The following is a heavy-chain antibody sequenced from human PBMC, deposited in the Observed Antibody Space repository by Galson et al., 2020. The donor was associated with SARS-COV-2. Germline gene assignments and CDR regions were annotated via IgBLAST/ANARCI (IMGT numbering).Heavy chain of an antibody. V-gene: IGHV4-59*01. CDR2: IYYSGST. J-gene: IGHJ6*02. CDR1: GGSISSYY. D-gene: IGHD2-21*02. CDR3: ARDRVVTTYSVDLPPNYYYYGMDV. Sequence: SETLSLTCTVSGGSISSYYWSWIRQPPGKGLEWIGYIYYSGSTNYNPSLKSRVTISVDTSKNQFSLKLSSVTAADTAVYYCARDRVVTTYSVDLPPNYYYYGMDVWGQGTTVTVSS.